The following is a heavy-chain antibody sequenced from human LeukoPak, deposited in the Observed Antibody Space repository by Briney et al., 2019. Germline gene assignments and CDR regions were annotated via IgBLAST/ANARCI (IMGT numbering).Heavy chain of an antibody. V-gene: IGHV4-39*07. CDR3: ASRYDSGSYGFDY. CDR2: IYYSGST. J-gene: IGHJ4*02. CDR1: GGSISSSSYY. Sequence: SETLSLTCTVSGGSISSSSYYWGWIRQPPGKGLEWIGSIYYSGSTNYNPSFKSRVTISADTSKNQFSLKLSSVTAADTATYYCASRYDSGSYGFDYWGQGTLVTVSS. D-gene: IGHD3-10*01.